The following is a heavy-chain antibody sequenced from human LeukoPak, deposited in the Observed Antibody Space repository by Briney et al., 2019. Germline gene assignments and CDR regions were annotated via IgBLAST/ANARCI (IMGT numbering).Heavy chain of an antibody. Sequence: PSETLSLTCTVYGGSISSYYWSWIRQPAGKGLEWIGRIYTSGSTNYNPSLKSRVTMSVDTSKNQFSLKLSSVTAADTAVYYCARSKNSSGWYSWFDPWGQGTLVTVSS. CDR1: GGSISSYY. CDR3: ARSKNSSGWYSWFDP. D-gene: IGHD6-19*01. V-gene: IGHV4-4*07. J-gene: IGHJ5*02. CDR2: IYTSGST.